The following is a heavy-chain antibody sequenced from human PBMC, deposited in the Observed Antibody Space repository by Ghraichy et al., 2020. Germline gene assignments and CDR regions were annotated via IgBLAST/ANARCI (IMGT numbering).Heavy chain of an antibody. J-gene: IGHJ6*03. Sequence: SETLSLTCAVYGGSFSGYYWSWIRQPPGKGLEWIGEINHSGSTNYNPSLKSRVTISVDTSKNQFSLKLSSVTAADTAVYYCARGGLRAGNYYGSGSYYPYYYYYYMDVWGKGTTVTVSS. V-gene: IGHV4-34*01. CDR2: INHSGST. D-gene: IGHD3-10*01. CDR1: GGSFSGYY. CDR3: ARGGLRAGNYYGSGSYYPYYYYYYMDV.